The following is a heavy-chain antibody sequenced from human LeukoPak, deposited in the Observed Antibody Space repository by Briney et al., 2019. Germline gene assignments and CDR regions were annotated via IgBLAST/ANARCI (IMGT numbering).Heavy chain of an antibody. J-gene: IGHJ4*02. D-gene: IGHD2-15*01. CDR2: INWNGGST. V-gene: IGHV3-20*04. CDR1: GFTFDDYG. CDR3: ARDPAGYCSGGSCYKE. Sequence: GGSLRLSCAASGFTFDDYGMSWVRQAPGKGLEWVSGINWNGGSTGYADSVKGRFTISRDNAKNSLYLQMNSLRAEDTALYYCARDPAGYCSGGSCYKEWGQGTLVTVSS.